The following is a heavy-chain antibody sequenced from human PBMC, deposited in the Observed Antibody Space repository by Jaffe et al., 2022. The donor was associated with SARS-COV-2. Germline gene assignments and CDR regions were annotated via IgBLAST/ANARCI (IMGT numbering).Heavy chain of an antibody. CDR3: ASHPGAIFGDDAFDI. Sequence: QVQLVQSGAEVKKPGASVKVSCKASGYTFTGYYMHWVRQAPGQGLEWMGWINPNSGGTNYAQKFQGRVTMTRDTSISTAYMELSRLRSDDTAVYYCASHPGAIFGDDAFDIWGQGTMVTVSS. V-gene: IGHV1-2*02. CDR2: INPNSGGT. J-gene: IGHJ3*02. CDR1: GYTFTGYY. D-gene: IGHD3-3*01.